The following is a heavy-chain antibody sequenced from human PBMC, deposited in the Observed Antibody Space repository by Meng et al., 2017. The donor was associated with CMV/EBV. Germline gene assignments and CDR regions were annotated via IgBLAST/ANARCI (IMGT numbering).Heavy chain of an antibody. D-gene: IGHD3-9*01. CDR3: AKERKAYYDILTADYGMDV. CDR1: GFTFSDYY. CDR2: ISGSGGST. V-gene: IGHV3-23*01. Sequence: GESLKISCAASGFTFSDYYMTWIRQAPGKGLEWVSAISGSGGSTYYADSVKGRFTISRDNSKNTLYLQMNSLRAEDTAVYYCAKERKAYYDILTADYGMDVWGQGTTVTVSS. J-gene: IGHJ6*02.